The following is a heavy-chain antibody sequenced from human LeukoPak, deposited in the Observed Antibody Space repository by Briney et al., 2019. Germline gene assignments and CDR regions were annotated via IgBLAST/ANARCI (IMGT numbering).Heavy chain of an antibody. V-gene: IGHV4-59*01. D-gene: IGHD3-3*01. J-gene: IGHJ5*02. CDR2: IYYSGST. Sequence: SETLSLTCTVSGGYISSYYWSWIRQPPGKGLEWIGYIYYSGSTNYNPSLKSRVTISVDTSKNQFSLKLSSVTAADTAVYYCARVHYDFWSGYFAWFDPWGQGTLVTVSS. CDR3: ARVHYDFWSGYFAWFDP. CDR1: GGYISSYY.